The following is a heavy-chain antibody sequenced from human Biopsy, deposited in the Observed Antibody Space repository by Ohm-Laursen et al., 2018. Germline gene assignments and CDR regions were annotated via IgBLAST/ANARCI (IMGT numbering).Heavy chain of an antibody. J-gene: IGHJ6*02. D-gene: IGHD2/OR15-2a*01. V-gene: IGHV4-59*01. CDR3: ARATNSTGWPYYYFYGMDV. Sequence: TLSLTCTVSGGSMSGDYWSWIRQSPRKGLEWIGHIYYSGSTNYNPSLKSRVTISVDTSKNQFSLRLNSVTAADTAVYYCARATNSTGWPYYYFYGMDVWGQGTTVTVSS. CDR2: IYYSGST. CDR1: GGSMSGDY.